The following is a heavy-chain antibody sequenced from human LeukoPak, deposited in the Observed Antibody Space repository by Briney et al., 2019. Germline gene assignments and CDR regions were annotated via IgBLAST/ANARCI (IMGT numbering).Heavy chain of an antibody. CDR3: TKDPNGDYVGAFQP. CDR2: ITGSHGRT. CDR1: GFTFSCFA. J-gene: IGHJ5*02. V-gene: IGHV3-23*01. Sequence: GGSLRLSCAASGFTFSCFALTWVRRAPGKGLEWVSSITGSHGRTYNTDSVRGRFTIFRDNSQNTLYLQMNSLTAEDTAVYYCTKDPNGDYVGAFQPWGQGTLVTVSS. D-gene: IGHD4-17*01.